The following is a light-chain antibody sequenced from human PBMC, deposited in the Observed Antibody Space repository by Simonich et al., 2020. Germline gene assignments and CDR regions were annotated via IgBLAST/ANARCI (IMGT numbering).Light chain of an antibody. CDR3: CSYAGSSTWV. CDR2: EGS. Sequence: QSALTQPASVSGSPGQSIPISCTGTSSDVGSYNLVSWYQQHPGKAPKLMIYEGSKGPSGVSTRFSGSKSGNTASLTISGLQAEDEADYYGCSYAGSSTWVFGGGTKLTVL. CDR1: SSDVGSYNL. V-gene: IGLV2-23*01. J-gene: IGLJ3*02.